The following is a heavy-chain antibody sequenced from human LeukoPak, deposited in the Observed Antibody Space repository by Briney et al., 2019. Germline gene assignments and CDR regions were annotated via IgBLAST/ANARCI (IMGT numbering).Heavy chain of an antibody. D-gene: IGHD3-10*01. Sequence: SETLSLTCAVYGGSFSGYYWSWIRQPPGKGLEWIGEINHSGSTNYNLSLKSRVTISVDTSKNQFSLKLSSVTAADTAVYYCARGRYMYYYGSGTHRDDAFDIWGQGTMVTVSS. CDR3: ARGRYMYYYGSGTHRDDAFDI. J-gene: IGHJ3*02. CDR2: INHSGST. V-gene: IGHV4-34*01. CDR1: GGSFSGYY.